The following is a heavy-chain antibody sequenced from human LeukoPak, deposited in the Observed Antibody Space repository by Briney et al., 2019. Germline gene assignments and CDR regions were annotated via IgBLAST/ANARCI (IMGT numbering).Heavy chain of an antibody. D-gene: IGHD2-15*01. CDR3: ARERTRGCNGDICLDGFDI. CDR2: IGLEDDT. J-gene: IGHJ3*02. Sequence: PGGSLRLSCVASRLTFNNQYMPWVRPSAGKRLESLSAIGLEDDTYYSASVRGRFAISRENVRNSFYLQMNSLRAEDTAVYYCARERTRGCNGDICLDGFDIWGRGTKVTVFS. CDR1: RLTFNNQY. V-gene: IGHV3-13*01.